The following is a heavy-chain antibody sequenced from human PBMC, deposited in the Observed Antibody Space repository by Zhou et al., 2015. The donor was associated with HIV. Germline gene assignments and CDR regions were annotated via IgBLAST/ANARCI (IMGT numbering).Heavy chain of an antibody. CDR2: IIPNSGNT. Sequence: QVQLVQSGAEVKKPGSSVKVSCKASGGTFSSYAISWVRQAPGQGLEWMGGIIPNSGNTNYAQNFQGRVTMTRDTSISTAYMELSRLRSDDTAVYYCASRQQPYYYGMDVWGQGTTVTVSS. V-gene: IGHV1-2*02. CDR1: GGTFSSYA. J-gene: IGHJ6*02. D-gene: IGHD6-13*01. CDR3: ASRQQPYYYGMDV.